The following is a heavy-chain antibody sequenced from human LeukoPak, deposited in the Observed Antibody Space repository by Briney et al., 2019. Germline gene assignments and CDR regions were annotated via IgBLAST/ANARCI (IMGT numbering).Heavy chain of an antibody. CDR2: TNPNSGNT. Sequence: ASVKVSCKASVYTFTSYDINWVRQATGQGLEWMGWTNPNSGNTAYAQKFQGRVTMSRDTSISTAYMELSSLRSEDTAVYYCARLPKYSRPLDYWGQGTLVTVSS. V-gene: IGHV1-8*01. D-gene: IGHD6-6*01. CDR3: ARLPKYSRPLDY. CDR1: VYTFTSYD. J-gene: IGHJ4*02.